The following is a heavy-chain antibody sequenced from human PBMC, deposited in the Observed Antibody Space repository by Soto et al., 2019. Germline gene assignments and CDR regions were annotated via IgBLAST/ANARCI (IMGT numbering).Heavy chain of an antibody. J-gene: IGHJ6*02. CDR1: GFTFSNAW. V-gene: IGHV3-15*01. Sequence: VGSLRLSCAASGFTFSNAWMSWVRQAPGKGLEWVGRIKSKTDGGTTDYAAPVKGRFTISRDDSKNTLYLQMNSLKTEDTAVYYCTTVDSKPYYYYYYGMDVWGQGTTVTVSS. CDR3: TTVDSKPYYYYYYGMDV. CDR2: IKSKTDGGTT. D-gene: IGHD4-4*01.